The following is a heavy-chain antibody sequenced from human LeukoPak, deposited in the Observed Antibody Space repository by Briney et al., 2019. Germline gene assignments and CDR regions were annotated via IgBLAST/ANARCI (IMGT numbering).Heavy chain of an antibody. CDR2: IYYSGST. Sequence: SETLSLTCTVSGGSISSYYWSWIRQPPGKGLEWIGYIYYSGSTNYNPSLKSRVAISVDTSKNQFSLKLSSVTAADTAVYYCARTSTVTTGSWFDPWGQGTLVTVSS. V-gene: IGHV4-59*01. CDR1: GGSISSYY. CDR3: ARTSTVTTGSWFDP. J-gene: IGHJ5*02. D-gene: IGHD4-17*01.